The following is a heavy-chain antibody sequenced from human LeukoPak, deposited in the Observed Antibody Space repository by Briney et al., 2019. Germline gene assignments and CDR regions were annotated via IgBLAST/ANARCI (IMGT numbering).Heavy chain of an antibody. CDR3: AKDMGYCSSTSCYTWLDY. CDR1: GFTFRSYW. J-gene: IGHJ4*02. V-gene: IGHV3-74*01. Sequence: GGSLRLSCTASGFTFRSYWMHWVRQIPGKGLMWVSRISDDGSSASYADSVKGRFTISRDNAKNSLYLQMNSLRAEDTALYYCAKDMGYCSSTSCYTWLDYWGQGTLVTVSS. CDR2: ISDDGSSA. D-gene: IGHD2-2*02.